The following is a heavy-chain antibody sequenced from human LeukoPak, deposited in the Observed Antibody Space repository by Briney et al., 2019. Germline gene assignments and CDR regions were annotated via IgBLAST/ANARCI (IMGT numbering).Heavy chain of an antibody. Sequence: ASVKVSCKASGYTFTSYYMHWVRQAPGQGLEWMGIINPSGGSTSYAQKFQGRVTMTRDTSTGTVYMELSSLRSEDTAVYYCARSLIDYGGSYDAFDIWGQGTMVTISS. CDR2: INPSGGST. D-gene: IGHD4-23*01. CDR3: ARSLIDYGGSYDAFDI. CDR1: GYTFTSYY. V-gene: IGHV1-46*01. J-gene: IGHJ3*02.